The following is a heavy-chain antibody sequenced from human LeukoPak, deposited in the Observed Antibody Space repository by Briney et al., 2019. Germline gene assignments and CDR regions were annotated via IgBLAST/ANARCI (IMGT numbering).Heavy chain of an antibody. CDR3: ARESESYDSSGSTFDY. D-gene: IGHD3-22*01. V-gene: IGHV3-30*02. Sequence: PGGTLRLSCAASGFTFSSYGMHWVRQAPGKGLEWVSFIRYDGSNKYYADSVKGRFTISRDDSKNTLYLQMNSLRAEDTAVYYCARESESYDSSGSTFDYWGQGALVAVFS. J-gene: IGHJ4*02. CDR2: IRYDGSNK. CDR1: GFTFSSYG.